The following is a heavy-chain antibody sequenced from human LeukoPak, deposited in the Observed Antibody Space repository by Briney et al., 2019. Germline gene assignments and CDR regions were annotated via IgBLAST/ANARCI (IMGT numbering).Heavy chain of an antibody. CDR3: ARDLWGIQLWPPFDY. Sequence: GGSLRLSCAASGFTFSDYSMHWVRQAPGKGLEWVSYISSSSDTRFYADSVKGRFTISRDNSKNTLYLQMNSLRAEDTAVYYCARDLWGIQLWPPFDYWGQGTLVTVSS. V-gene: IGHV3-48*01. J-gene: IGHJ4*02. CDR2: ISSSSDTR. CDR1: GFTFSDYS. D-gene: IGHD5-18*01.